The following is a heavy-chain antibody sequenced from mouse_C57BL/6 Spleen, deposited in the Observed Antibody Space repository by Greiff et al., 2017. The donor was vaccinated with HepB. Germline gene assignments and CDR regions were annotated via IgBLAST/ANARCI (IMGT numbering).Heavy chain of an antibody. D-gene: IGHD2-4*01. V-gene: IGHV2-6*01. J-gene: IGHJ3*01. CDR2: IWGVGST. Sequence: VKLMESGPGLVAPSQSLSITCTVSGFSLTSYGVDWVRQAPGKGLEWMGVIWGVGSTNYNSAHISRLSNITDNSKNKVILIMNSLQTDDTAMYYCVSDEDDYPCAYWGQGTLVTVSA. CDR3: VSDEDDYPCAY. CDR1: GFSLTSYG.